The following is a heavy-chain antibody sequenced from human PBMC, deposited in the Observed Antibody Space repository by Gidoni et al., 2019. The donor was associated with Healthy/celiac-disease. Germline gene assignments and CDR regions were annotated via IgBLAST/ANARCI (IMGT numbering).Heavy chain of an antibody. D-gene: IGHD4-17*01. CDR1: GFTFSSYE. Sequence: EVQLVESGGGLVQPGGSLRLSCAASGFTFSSYEMNWVRQAPGKGLEWVSYISSSGSTIYYADSVKGRFTISRDNAENSLYLQMNSLRAEDTAVYYCAREHPYGDYVYYYYYGMDVWGQGTTVTVSS. CDR3: AREHPYGDYVYYYYYGMDV. V-gene: IGHV3-48*03. CDR2: ISSSGSTI. J-gene: IGHJ6*02.